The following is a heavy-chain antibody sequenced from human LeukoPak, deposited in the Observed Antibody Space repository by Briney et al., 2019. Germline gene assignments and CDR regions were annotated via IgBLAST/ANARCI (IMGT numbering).Heavy chain of an antibody. J-gene: IGHJ2*01. Sequence: GGSLRLSCAASGFNFSDYSMTWVRQAPGKGLEWVSSVNGASDYIYYADSLKGRFTISRDNARNSLYLQMNSLRAEDTAVYYCVRERINMIGVAYWSFDLWGRGTLVTVSS. V-gene: IGHV3-21*01. CDR1: GFNFSDYS. CDR2: VNGASDYI. D-gene: IGHD3-22*01. CDR3: VRERINMIGVAYWSFDL.